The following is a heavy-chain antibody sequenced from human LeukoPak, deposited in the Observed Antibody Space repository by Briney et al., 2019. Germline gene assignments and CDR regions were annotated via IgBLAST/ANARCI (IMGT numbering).Heavy chain of an antibody. Sequence: PGGSLRLSCGASGFTFYSYAMSWVRQAPGKGLEWVSGISGGGESTYYADSVKGRFTISRDNSKNTLYLQVNSLRAEDTGVYYYAKPAYGSGTYGGKFYFDYWGQGTLVTVSS. V-gene: IGHV3-23*01. CDR2: ISGGGEST. CDR3: AKPAYGSGTYGGKFYFDY. D-gene: IGHD3-10*01. CDR1: GFTFYSYA. J-gene: IGHJ4*02.